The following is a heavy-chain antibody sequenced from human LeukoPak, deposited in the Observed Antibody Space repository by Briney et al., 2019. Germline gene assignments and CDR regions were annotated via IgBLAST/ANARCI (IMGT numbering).Heavy chain of an antibody. CDR2: IYSGDTT. D-gene: IGHD3-3*01. V-gene: IGHV3-53*01. J-gene: IGHJ4*02. CDR1: GFTFSGYS. Sequence: PGGSLRLSCAASGFTFSGYSMNWVRQAPGKGLEWVSIIYSGDTTYYADSVKGRFTISRDNSKNTLYLQMNSLRAEDTAVYYCARGPLWSGFDYWGQGTLVTVSS. CDR3: ARGPLWSGFDY.